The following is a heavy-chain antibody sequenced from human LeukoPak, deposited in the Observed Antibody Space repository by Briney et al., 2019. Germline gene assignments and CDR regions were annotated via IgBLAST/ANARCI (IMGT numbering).Heavy chain of an antibody. CDR2: IIPIFGTA. CDR3: ARDTVVVPAAIPSWFDP. CDR1: GYTFTSYY. V-gene: IGHV1-69*13. Sequence: SVKVSCKASGYTFTSYYMHWVRQAPGQGLEWMGGIIPIFGTANYAQKFQGRVTITADESTSTAYMELSSLRSEDTAVYYCARDTVVVPAAIPSWFDPWGQGTLVTVSS. J-gene: IGHJ5*02. D-gene: IGHD2-2*01.